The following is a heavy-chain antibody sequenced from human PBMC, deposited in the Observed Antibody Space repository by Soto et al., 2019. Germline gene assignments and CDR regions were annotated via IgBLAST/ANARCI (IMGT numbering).Heavy chain of an antibody. V-gene: IGHV4-34*01. CDR3: ARMAGPWYFDL. J-gene: IGHJ2*01. Sequence: QVQLQQWGAGLLKPSETLSLTCAVHGGSFSGFYWTWIRQPPGKGLEWIGEINHSGSSNYNPPLKSRLTMSLDTSRNQFSLSLNSVTAADTAVYYCARMAGPWYFDLWGRGTLVTVSS. CDR1: GGSFSGFY. CDR2: INHSGSS.